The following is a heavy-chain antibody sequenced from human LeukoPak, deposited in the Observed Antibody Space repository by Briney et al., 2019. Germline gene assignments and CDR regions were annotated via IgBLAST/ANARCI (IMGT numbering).Heavy chain of an antibody. J-gene: IGHJ6*02. D-gene: IGHD3-3*01. V-gene: IGHV3-30-3*01. CDR3: ARDSDPFSYYDFWSGYYTNYYYYGMDV. Sequence: PGGSLRLSCAASGFTFSSYAMHWVRQAPGKGLEWVAVISYDGSNKYYADSVKGRFTISRDNSKNTLYLQMNSLRAEDTAVYYCARDSDPFSYYDFWSGYYTNYYYYGMDVWGQGTTVTVS. CDR1: GFTFSSYA. CDR2: ISYDGSNK.